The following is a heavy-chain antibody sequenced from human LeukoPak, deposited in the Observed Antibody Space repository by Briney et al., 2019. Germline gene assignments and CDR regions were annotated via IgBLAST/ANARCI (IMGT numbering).Heavy chain of an antibody. CDR3: ARAIAASHLDY. CDR1: GGSISSGDYY. V-gene: IGHV4-30-4*01. Sequence: SETLSLTCTVSGGSISSGDYYWSWIRQPPGKGLEWIGYIYYSGSTYYNPSLKSRVTISVDTSKNQFSLKLSSVTAADTAVYYCARAIAASHLDYWGQGALVTVSS. D-gene: IGHD6-13*01. CDR2: IYYSGST. J-gene: IGHJ4*02.